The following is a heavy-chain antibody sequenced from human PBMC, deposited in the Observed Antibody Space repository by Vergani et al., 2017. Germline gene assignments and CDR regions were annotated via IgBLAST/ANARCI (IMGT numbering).Heavy chain of an antibody. CDR1: GGTFSSYA. Sequence: QVQLVQSGAEVKKPGSSVKVSCKASGGTFSSYAISWVRQAPGQGLEWMGRIIPIFGTANYAQKFQGRVTITADESTSTAYMELSSLRSEDTAVYYCARGEDSSSWYYYYGMDVWGQGTTVTVSS. CDR2: IIPIFGTA. CDR3: ARGEDSSSWYYYYGMDV. V-gene: IGHV1-69*13. D-gene: IGHD6-13*01. J-gene: IGHJ6*02.